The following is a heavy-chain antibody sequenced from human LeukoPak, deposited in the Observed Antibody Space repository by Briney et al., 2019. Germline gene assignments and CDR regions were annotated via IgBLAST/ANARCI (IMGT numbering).Heavy chain of an antibody. D-gene: IGHD5-18*01. Sequence: GGSLRLSCAASGFTFSSYAMSWVRQARGKGLEWVSAISGSGGSTYYADSVKGRFTISRDNSKNTLYLQMNSLRAEDTAVYYCAKGSIQPWLDNWFDPWGQGTLVTVSS. J-gene: IGHJ5*02. CDR1: GFTFSSYA. V-gene: IGHV3-23*01. CDR2: ISGSGGST. CDR3: AKGSIQPWLDNWFDP.